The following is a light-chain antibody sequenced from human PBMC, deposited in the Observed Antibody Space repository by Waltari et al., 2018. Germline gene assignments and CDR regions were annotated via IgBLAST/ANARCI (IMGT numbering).Light chain of an antibody. Sequence: DIGLTQSPATLSLSPGERATLSCRASQSVSSYLAWYQQKPGQAPRILIYDASNRATGIPARFSGSGSGTDFTLTISSLEPEDFAVYYCQQRSNWRFTFGPGTKVDIK. CDR2: DAS. V-gene: IGKV3-11*01. CDR1: QSVSSY. J-gene: IGKJ3*01. CDR3: QQRSNWRFT.